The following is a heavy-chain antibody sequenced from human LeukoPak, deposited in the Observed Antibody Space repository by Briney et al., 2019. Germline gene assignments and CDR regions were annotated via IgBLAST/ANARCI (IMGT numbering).Heavy chain of an antibody. CDR1: GFTFSSYA. V-gene: IGHV3-30-3*01. J-gene: IGHJ6*02. Sequence: GGSLRLSCAASGFTFSSYAMHWVRQAPGKGLEWVAVISYDGSNKYYADSVKGRFTISRDNSKNTLYLQMNSLRAEDTAVYYCARDHYGSGIDYYGMDVWGQGTTVTVSS. CDR3: ARDHYGSGIDYYGMDV. CDR2: ISYDGSNK. D-gene: IGHD3-10*01.